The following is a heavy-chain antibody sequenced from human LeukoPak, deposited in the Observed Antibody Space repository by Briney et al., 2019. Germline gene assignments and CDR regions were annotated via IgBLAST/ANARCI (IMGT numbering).Heavy chain of an antibody. D-gene: IGHD6-19*01. CDR3: ARDSSQWLVY. Sequence: GGSLRLSCAASGFTFRNSYIHWVRQAPGKGLVWVSRIDIDGNTNYADPVKGRFTISRDNAKNTVYLQMNSLRADDTAVYYCARDSSQWLVYWDQGTLVTVSS. CDR1: GFTFRNSY. V-gene: IGHV3-74*01. CDR2: IDIDGNT. J-gene: IGHJ4*02.